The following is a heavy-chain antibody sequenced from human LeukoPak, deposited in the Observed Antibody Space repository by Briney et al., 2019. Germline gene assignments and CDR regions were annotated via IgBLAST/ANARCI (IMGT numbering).Heavy chain of an antibody. CDR3: ARGLNGVIDY. V-gene: IGHV1-2*02. D-gene: IGHD2-8*01. J-gene: IGHJ4*02. CDR2: NNPNSGGT. CDR1: GYTFTANF. Sequence: GASVKVSCKPSGYTFTANFMHWVRQAPGQGLEWMGWNNPNSGGTNYAQNFQGRVTMTRDTSINTVYMELSRLRFDDTAVYYCARGLNGVIDYWGQGTLVTVSS.